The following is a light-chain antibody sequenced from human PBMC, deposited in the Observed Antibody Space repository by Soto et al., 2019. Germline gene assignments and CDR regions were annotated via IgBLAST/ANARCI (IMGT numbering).Light chain of an antibody. J-gene: IGKJ1*01. V-gene: IGKV1-5*03. CDR1: QSIGSF. CDR3: KQNESYWT. Sequence: DIQMTQSPSTLSASVGDRVTITCRASQSIGSFLAWYQQKPGKTPKLLIYKASILEGGVPSRFSGSGSGTEFPLTIGSRKPDDFPTYYCKQNESYWTSGKGTKVNMK. CDR2: KAS.